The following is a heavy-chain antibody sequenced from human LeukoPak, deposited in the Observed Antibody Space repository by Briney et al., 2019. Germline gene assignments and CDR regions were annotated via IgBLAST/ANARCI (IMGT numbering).Heavy chain of an antibody. V-gene: IGHV1-18*01. CDR1: GYTFTSYY. Sequence: ASVKVSCKASGYTFTSYYISWMRQPPGQGLEWMGWISAYNGNTNNAQKLQGRVTMTTDTSTSTAYMELRSLRSDDTAVYYCARKGASYPEDYWGQGTLVTVSS. CDR2: ISAYNGNT. J-gene: IGHJ4*02. D-gene: IGHD4/OR15-4a*01. CDR3: ARKGASYPEDY.